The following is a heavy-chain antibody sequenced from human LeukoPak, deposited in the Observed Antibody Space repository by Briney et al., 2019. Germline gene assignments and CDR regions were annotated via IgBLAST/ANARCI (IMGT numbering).Heavy chain of an antibody. CDR1: GYTFTSYD. J-gene: IGHJ3*02. CDR2: MNPNSGNT. V-gene: IGHV1-8*01. Sequence: ASVKVSCKASGYTFTSYDINWVRQATGQGLEWMGWMNPNSGNTRYAKKFQGRVTMTKNTSISTAYMELSSLRSEDTAVYYCARETDDAFDIWGQGTMVTVSS. CDR3: ARETDDAFDI.